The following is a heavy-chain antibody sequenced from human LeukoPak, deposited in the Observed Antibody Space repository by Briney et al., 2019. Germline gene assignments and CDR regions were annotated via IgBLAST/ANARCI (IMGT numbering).Heavy chain of an antibody. CDR3: ARQDYRGGSCYPLDY. Sequence: GGSLRLSCAASDLSVRTNYFSWVRQAPGQGLEWVAGLHDIGSTYYAASVRARFTISRDNAKNSLYLQMNSLRAEDTAVYYCARQDYRGGSCYPLDYWGQGTLVTVSS. CDR1: DLSVRTNY. CDR2: LHDIGST. J-gene: IGHJ4*02. D-gene: IGHD2-15*01. V-gene: IGHV3-66*04.